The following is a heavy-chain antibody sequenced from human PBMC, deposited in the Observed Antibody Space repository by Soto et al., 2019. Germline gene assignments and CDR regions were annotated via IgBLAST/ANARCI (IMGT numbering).Heavy chain of an antibody. J-gene: IGHJ4*02. Sequence: PGGSLRLSCAASGFTFSSYAMGWVRQGPGKGLEWVAAVSIGGSTHYADSVRGRFTISRDNSKNTLSLQMNSLTAEDTAVYFCAKRRGAGGHFDYWGQGALVTVSS. V-gene: IGHV3-23*01. CDR3: AKRRGAGGHFDY. CDR2: VSIGGST. D-gene: IGHD2-15*01. CDR1: GFTFSSYA.